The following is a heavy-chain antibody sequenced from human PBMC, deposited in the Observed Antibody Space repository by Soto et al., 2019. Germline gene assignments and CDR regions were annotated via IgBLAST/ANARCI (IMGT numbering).Heavy chain of an antibody. D-gene: IGHD3-9*01. CDR2: ISHSGTS. J-gene: IGHJ3*01. CDR1: GGSISSSHW. V-gene: IGHV4-4*02. CDR3: ARVVLTITRGAFDA. Sequence: QVQLQESGPGLVKPSGTLSLTCAVSGGSISSSHWWTWVRQSPGKGLEYIGGISHSGTSNSNPSLTTRVTLSVYKSKNPFSLTLTSVTVADTAVYYCARVVLTITRGAFDAWCQGTLVIVSS.